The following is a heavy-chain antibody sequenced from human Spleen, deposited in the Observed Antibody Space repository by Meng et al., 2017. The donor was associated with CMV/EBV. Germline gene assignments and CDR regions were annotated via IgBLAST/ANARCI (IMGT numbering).Heavy chain of an antibody. V-gene: IGHV4-39*07. CDR3: ARENGGWDYGDAFDI. D-gene: IGHD4-17*01. CDR2: IYYSGST. Sequence: GSLRLSCTVSGGSISSSSYYWGWIRQPLGKGLEWIGSIYYSGSTYYNPSLKSRVTISVDTSKNQFSLKLSSVTAADTAVYYCARENGGWDYGDAFDIWGQGTMVTVSS. CDR1: GGSISSSSYY. J-gene: IGHJ3*02.